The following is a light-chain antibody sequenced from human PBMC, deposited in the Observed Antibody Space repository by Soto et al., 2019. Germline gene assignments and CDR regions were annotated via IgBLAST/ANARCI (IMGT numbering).Light chain of an antibody. CDR3: QQSYSTPLP. CDR2: AAS. V-gene: IGKV1-39*01. CDR1: QSISSY. Sequence: DIQMTQSPSSLSASVGDRVTITCRASQSISSYLNWYQQKPGKAPKLLIYAASSLQSGVPSRFSGSGSGTDFTLTIISLQPEDFATYYCQQSYSTPLPFGGGTKVEIK. J-gene: IGKJ4*01.